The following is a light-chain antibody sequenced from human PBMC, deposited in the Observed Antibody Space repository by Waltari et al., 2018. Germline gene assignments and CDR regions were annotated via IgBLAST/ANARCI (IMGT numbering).Light chain of an antibody. CDR1: SSNIGSNY. CDR2: TDN. J-gene: IGLJ3*02. Sequence: QSVLTQPSSASGTPGQRVTISCSGSSSNIGSNYVYWYQQLPGTAPKLLIHTDNRRPAGVPDRFSASKSCASASLAISGLRSDDEADYYCAAWDDSLTGRVFGGGTKLTVL. CDR3: AAWDDSLTGRV. V-gene: IGLV1-47*01.